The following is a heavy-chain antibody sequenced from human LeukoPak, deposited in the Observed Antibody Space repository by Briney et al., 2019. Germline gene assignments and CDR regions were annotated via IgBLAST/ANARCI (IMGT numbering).Heavy chain of an antibody. V-gene: IGHV4-59*02. CDR1: GRRVGKEC. CDR3: ARVLQNYYHLDV. D-gene: IGHD3-3*01. CDR2: IYDNESA. Sequence: LASTVYGRRVGKECRTWISPPPEKGLEWIGFIYDNESANYKSSLDSRVTMTVDTSKNQVSLKLSSVTAADTAVYYCARVLQNYYHLDVWGEGTTVTVSS. J-gene: IGHJ6*03.